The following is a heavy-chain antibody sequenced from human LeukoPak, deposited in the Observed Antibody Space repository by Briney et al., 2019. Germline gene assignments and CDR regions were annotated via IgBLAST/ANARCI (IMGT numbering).Heavy chain of an antibody. Sequence: GGSLRLSCAASGFTFSSYAMSWVRQAPGKGLEWVSAISGSGGSTYYADSVKGRFTISRDNSKNTLYLQMNSLRSDDTAVYYCAGDGYNSRRFFDYWGQGTLVTVSS. V-gene: IGHV3-23*01. D-gene: IGHD5-24*01. CDR3: AGDGYNSRRFFDY. J-gene: IGHJ4*02. CDR2: ISGSGGST. CDR1: GFTFSSYA.